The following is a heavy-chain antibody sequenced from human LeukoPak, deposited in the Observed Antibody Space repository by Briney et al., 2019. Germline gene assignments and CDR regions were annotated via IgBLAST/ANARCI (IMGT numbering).Heavy chain of an antibody. D-gene: IGHD5-12*01. Sequence: GGSLRLSCAASGFTFSSYGMHWVRQAPGKGLEWVAFIRYDGSNKYYADSVKGRFTISRDNARNSLYLQMNTLRTEDTAVYYCTSGQGWLIDYWGQGSLVTVSS. CDR3: TSGQGWLIDY. CDR2: IRYDGSNK. CDR1: GFTFSSYG. J-gene: IGHJ4*02. V-gene: IGHV3-30*02.